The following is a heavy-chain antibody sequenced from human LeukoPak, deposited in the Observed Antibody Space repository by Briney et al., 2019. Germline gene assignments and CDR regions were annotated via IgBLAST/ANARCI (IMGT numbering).Heavy chain of an antibody. CDR1: GFTFSSYG. CDR2: ISYDGSNK. V-gene: IGHV3-30*03. D-gene: IGHD5-18*01. Sequence: GGSLRLSCAASGFTFSSYGMHWVRQAPGKGLEWVAVISYDGSNKYYADSVKGRFTISRDNSKNTLYLQMNSLKSEDTAVYYCTTEGFTYGYHAIDNWGQGTMVTVSS. CDR3: TTEGFTYGYHAIDN. J-gene: IGHJ3*02.